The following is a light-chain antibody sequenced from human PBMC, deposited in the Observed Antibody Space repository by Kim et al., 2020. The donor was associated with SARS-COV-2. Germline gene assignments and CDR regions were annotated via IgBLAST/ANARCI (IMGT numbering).Light chain of an antibody. Sequence: QSALTQPASVSGSPGQSITISCTGTSSDIGGYKYVSWYQQHPGKVPRLMIYGVTERPSGVSYRFSGSKSGNTASLTISGLQAEDEADYYCSSFTSSNTWVFGGGTKLTVL. CDR2: GVT. CDR3: SSFTSSNTWV. CDR1: SSDIGGYKY. V-gene: IGLV2-14*01. J-gene: IGLJ3*02.